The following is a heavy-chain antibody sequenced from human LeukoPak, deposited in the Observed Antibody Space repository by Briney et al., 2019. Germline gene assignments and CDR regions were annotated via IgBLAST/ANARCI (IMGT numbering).Heavy chain of an antibody. CDR1: GFTFSSYS. D-gene: IGHD3-10*01. V-gene: IGHV3-21*01. CDR3: ARETYYYGSGRTARDAFDI. J-gene: IGHJ3*02. CDR2: ISSSSSYI. Sequence: PGGSLRLSCAASGFTFSSYSMSWVRQAPGKGLEWVSSISSSSSYIYYADSVKGRFTISRDNAKNSLYLQMNSLRAEDTAVYYCARETYYYGSGRTARDAFDIWGQGTMVTVSS.